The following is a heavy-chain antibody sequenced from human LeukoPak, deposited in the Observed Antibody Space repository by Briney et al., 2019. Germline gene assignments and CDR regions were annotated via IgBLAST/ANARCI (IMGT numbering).Heavy chain of an antibody. V-gene: IGHV4-59*01. CDR3: ARRYCTSGVCYNDY. CDR2: IYHTGNT. CDR1: DASISASY. J-gene: IGHJ4*02. Sequence: SETLSLTCSVSDASISASYWTWIRQPPGEGLQWIGYIYHTGNTNYNPSLKSRVTISLDMSNNQISLKLTSVTAADTAVYYCARRYCTSGVCYNDYWGQGTLVTVSS. D-gene: IGHD2-8*01.